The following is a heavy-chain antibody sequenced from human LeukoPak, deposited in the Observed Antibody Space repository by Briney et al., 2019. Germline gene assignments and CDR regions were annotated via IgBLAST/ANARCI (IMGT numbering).Heavy chain of an antibody. CDR1: GFTFSHYW. CDR2: INEDGSQR. J-gene: IGHJ4*02. D-gene: IGHD1-26*01. CDR3: ARGGSSHFVD. Sequence: PGGSLRLSCAASGFTFSHYWMSWVRQAPGKGLEWVANINEDGSQRHFVDSVKGRFTISRDNAENSLFLQMNSLRGEDTAIYHCARGGSSHFVDWGQGTMVTVSS. V-gene: IGHV3-7*01.